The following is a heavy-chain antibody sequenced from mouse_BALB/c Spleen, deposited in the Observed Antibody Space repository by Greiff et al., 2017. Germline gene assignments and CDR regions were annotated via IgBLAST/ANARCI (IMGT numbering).Heavy chain of an antibody. CDR1: GYSITSDYA. D-gene: IGHD2-2*01. CDR3: ARDGYDGGFAY. Sequence: VQLKESGPGLVKPSQSLSLTCTVTGYSITSDYAWNWIRQFPGNKLEWMGYISYSGSTSYNPSLKSRISITRDTSKNQFFLQLNSVTTEDTATYYCARDGYDGGFAYWGQGTLVTVSA. CDR2: ISYSGST. V-gene: IGHV3-2*02. J-gene: IGHJ3*01.